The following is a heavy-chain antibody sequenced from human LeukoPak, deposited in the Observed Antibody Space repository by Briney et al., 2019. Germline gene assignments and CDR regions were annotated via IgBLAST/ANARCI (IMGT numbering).Heavy chain of an antibody. Sequence: ASVKVSCKASGGTFSSYAISWVRQAPGQGLEWMGRIIPILGIANYAQKFQGRVTITADKSTSTAYMELSSLRSEDTAVYYCARTYSSDAFDIWGQGTMVTVSS. J-gene: IGHJ3*02. CDR2: IIPILGIA. D-gene: IGHD5-18*01. CDR1: GGTFSSYA. V-gene: IGHV1-69*04. CDR3: ARTYSSDAFDI.